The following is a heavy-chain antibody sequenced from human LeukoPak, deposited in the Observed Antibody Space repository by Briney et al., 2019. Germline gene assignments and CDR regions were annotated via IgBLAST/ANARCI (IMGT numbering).Heavy chain of an antibody. J-gene: IGHJ4*02. V-gene: IGHV3-53*05. Sequence: GGSLRLSCAASGFTVSSNYMSWVRQAPGKGLEWVSVIYSGGSTYYADSVKGRFTISRDNSKNTLYLQMNSLRAEDTAVYYCAREPHYDILTGYYTDYWGQGTLVTVSS. D-gene: IGHD3-9*01. CDR3: AREPHYDILTGYYTDY. CDR1: GFTVSSNY. CDR2: IYSGGST.